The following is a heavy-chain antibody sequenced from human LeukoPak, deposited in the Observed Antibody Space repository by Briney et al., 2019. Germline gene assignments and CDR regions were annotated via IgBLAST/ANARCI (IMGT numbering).Heavy chain of an antibody. Sequence: QPGGSLRLSCAASGFTFSSYGMHWVRQAPGKGLEWVAVISYDGSNKYYADSVKGRFTISRDNSKNTLYLQMNSLRAEDTAVYYCAKDLTYYGSGSHDFYGMDVWGQGTMDTVSS. CDR3: AKDLTYYGSGSHDFYGMDV. CDR1: GFTFSSYG. CDR2: ISYDGSNK. J-gene: IGHJ6*02. D-gene: IGHD3-10*01. V-gene: IGHV3-30*18.